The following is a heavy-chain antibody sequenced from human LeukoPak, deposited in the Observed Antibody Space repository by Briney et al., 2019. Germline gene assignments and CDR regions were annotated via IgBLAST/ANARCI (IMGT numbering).Heavy chain of an antibody. Sequence: GASAKVSCKASGYTFTSYGISWVRQAPGQGLEWMGWINPNSGGTNYAQKFQGWVTMTRDTSISTAYMELSRLRSDDTAVYYCARSNSSGWPFDYWGQGTLVTVSS. D-gene: IGHD6-19*01. CDR1: GYTFTSYG. CDR3: ARSNSSGWPFDY. J-gene: IGHJ4*02. V-gene: IGHV1-2*04. CDR2: INPNSGGT.